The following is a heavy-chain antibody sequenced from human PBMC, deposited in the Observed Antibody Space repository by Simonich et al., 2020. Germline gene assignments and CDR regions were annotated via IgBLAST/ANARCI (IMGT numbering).Heavy chain of an antibody. CDR1: GYSFTSYW. CDR2: IHPGYSET. V-gene: IGHV5-51*01. CDR3: VRQGDVLQFLEWSS. Sequence: EVQLVQSGAEVKKPGESLKISCKGSGYSFTSYWIGWARQMPGKGLEWMGIIHPGYSETRSSPPFHGQVTISADKSISTAYLQWSSLKASDTAMYYCVRQGDVLQFLEWSSWGQGTLVTVSS. J-gene: IGHJ5*02. D-gene: IGHD3-3*01.